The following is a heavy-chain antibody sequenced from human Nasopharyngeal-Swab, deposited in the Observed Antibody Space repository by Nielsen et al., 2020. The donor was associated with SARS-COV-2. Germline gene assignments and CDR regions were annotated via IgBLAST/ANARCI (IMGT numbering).Heavy chain of an antibody. V-gene: IGHV4-39*01. D-gene: IGHD4-17*01. CDR2: IYCSGST. CDR3: ASHDYGDYGVVDY. J-gene: IGHJ4*02. Sequence: RQAPGKGLEWIGSIYCSGSTYYNPSLKSRVTISVDTSKNQFSLKLSSVTAADTAVYYCASHDYGDYGVVDYWGQGTLVTVSS.